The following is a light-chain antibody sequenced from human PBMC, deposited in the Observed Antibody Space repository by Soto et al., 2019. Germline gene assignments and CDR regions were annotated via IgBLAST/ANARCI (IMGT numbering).Light chain of an antibody. CDR3: QQYDISPWT. CDR2: DSS. CDR1: QSLSSNF. V-gene: IGKV3-20*01. J-gene: IGKJ1*01. Sequence: EIVLTQSPVTLSLSPCERATLSFSASQSLSSNFLAWYQQKPGQPPRLLIYDSSTRATGFPDRFSGSGSGTDFTLTIIRLEPEDFAVYYCQQYDISPWTFGQGTKVDIK.